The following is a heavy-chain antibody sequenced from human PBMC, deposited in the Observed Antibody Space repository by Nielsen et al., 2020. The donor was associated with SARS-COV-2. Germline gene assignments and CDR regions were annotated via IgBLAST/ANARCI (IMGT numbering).Heavy chain of an antibody. V-gene: IGHV1-18*01. CDR1: GYTFINYR. Sequence: ASAKVSCKASGYTFINYRSSWVRQATGQGLEWMGWISSTNANTNYAQKLQDRVSMTTSTSTSIAYMELRSLRSDDTAVYYCARDPAFLDILTGSYFDHWGQGTLITVSS. CDR2: ISSTNANT. J-gene: IGHJ4*02. CDR3: ARDPAFLDILTGSYFDH. D-gene: IGHD3-9*01.